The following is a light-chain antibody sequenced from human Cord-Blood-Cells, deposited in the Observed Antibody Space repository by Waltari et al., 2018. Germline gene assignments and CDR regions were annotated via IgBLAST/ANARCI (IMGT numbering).Light chain of an antibody. CDR2: GAS. V-gene: IGKV3D-15*01. J-gene: IGKJ2*01. Sequence: EIVMTQSPATLSVSPGERATLSCRSSQRVSSNVAWYQQKPGQAPRHLIYGASTRATGIPARFSGSGSGTEFTLTISSLQSEDFAVYYCQQYNNWPYTFGQGTKLEIK. CDR1: QRVSSN. CDR3: QQYNNWPYT.